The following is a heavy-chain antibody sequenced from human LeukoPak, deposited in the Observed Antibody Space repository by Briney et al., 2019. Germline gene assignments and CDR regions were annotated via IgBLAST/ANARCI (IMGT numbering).Heavy chain of an antibody. J-gene: IGHJ4*02. CDR3: AKEKYRGYSYGSGDY. D-gene: IGHD5-18*01. CDR1: GFTFSNYA. V-gene: IGHV3-30*01. CDR2: ISYDGSNK. Sequence: GRSLRLSCAASGFTFSNYAMHWVRQAPGKGLQWVAAISYDGSNKYYADSVKGRFTVSRDNSKNTLYLQMNSLRGEDTAVYYCAKEKYRGYSYGSGDYWGQGTLVTVSS.